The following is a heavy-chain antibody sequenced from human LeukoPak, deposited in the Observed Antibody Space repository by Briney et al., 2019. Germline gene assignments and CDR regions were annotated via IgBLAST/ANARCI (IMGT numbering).Heavy chain of an antibody. CDR3: ARVEELLGPFDY. J-gene: IGHJ4*02. CDR1: GGTFSSYA. D-gene: IGHD1-26*01. Sequence: SVKVSCTASGGTFSSYAISWVRQAPGQGLEWMGGIIPIFGTANYAQKFQGRVTMTTDTSTSTAYMELRSLRSDDTAVYYCARVEELLGPFDYWGQGTLVTVSS. CDR2: IIPIFGTA. V-gene: IGHV1-69*05.